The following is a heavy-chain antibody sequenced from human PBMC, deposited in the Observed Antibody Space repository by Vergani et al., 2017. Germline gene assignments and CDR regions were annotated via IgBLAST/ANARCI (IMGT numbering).Heavy chain of an antibody. J-gene: IGHJ5*02. V-gene: IGHV4-59*01. D-gene: IGHD2/OR15-2a*01. CDR3: GRGADFYALCSRLLDL. Sequence: QVRLQESGPGLVKPSETLSLTCSGSGGSMSGYYWSWSRQPPGKELEWIGYMYHSGSTNYNPSLETRVTISGDTSKNQFSLNLNSVTAADTAVYYCGRGADFYALCSRLLDLWGQRILVTVSS. CDR2: MYHSGST. CDR1: GGSMSGYY.